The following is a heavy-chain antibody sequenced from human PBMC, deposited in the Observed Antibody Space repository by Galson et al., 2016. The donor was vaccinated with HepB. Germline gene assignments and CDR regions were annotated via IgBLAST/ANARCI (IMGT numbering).Heavy chain of an antibody. CDR1: GYRFSDYA. J-gene: IGHJ4*02. CDR2: IDAGDVNA. D-gene: IGHD6-13*01. CDR3: ARGFRIAADY. Sequence: SVKVSCKASGYRFSDYAMHWVRQAPGQSLEWMGWIDAGDVNAEYSEKFQGRATISRDTSATTVSMELSSLRTEDTAMYYCARGFRIAADYWGQGTQVTVSS. V-gene: IGHV1-3*01.